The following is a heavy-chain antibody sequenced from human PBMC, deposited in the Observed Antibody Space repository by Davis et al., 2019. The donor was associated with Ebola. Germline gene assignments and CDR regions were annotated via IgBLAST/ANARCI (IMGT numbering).Heavy chain of an antibody. CDR1: GGSFSGDY. D-gene: IGHD3-10*01. CDR3: ARYYGSGSLADAFDI. V-gene: IGHV4-34*01. J-gene: IGHJ3*02. CDR2: IYHTGDT. Sequence: MPSETLSLTCAVDGGSFSGDYWSWIRQPPGKGLEWIGEIYHTGDTNYNPSLKSRVTISVDTSKNQFSLRLSSMTAADTAVYYCARYYGSGSLADAFDIWGQGTMVTVPS.